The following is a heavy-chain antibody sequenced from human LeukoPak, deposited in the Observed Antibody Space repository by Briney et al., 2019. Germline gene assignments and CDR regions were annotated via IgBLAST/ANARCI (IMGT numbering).Heavy chain of an antibody. D-gene: IGHD3-10*01. CDR1: GFTFSSYA. J-gene: IGHJ6*02. CDR2: ISYDGSNK. Sequence: GGSLRLSCAASGFTFSSYAMHWVRQAPGKGLEWVAVISYDGSNKYYADSVKGRFTISRDNSKNTLYLQMNSLRAEDTAVYYCARDVLPYYCYGMDVWGQGTTVTVSS. CDR3: ARDVLPYYCYGMDV. V-gene: IGHV3-30-3*01.